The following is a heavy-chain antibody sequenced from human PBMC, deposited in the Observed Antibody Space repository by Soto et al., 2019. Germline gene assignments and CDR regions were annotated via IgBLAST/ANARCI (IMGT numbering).Heavy chain of an antibody. V-gene: IGHV3-33*01. Sequence: GGPLRLSCAASGFTFSSYGVHWVRQAPGKGLEWVAVIWYDGSNKYYADSVKGRFTISRDNSKNTLYLQMNSLRAEDTAVYYCARDFSYKRSGYYYGYWGQGTLVTVSS. D-gene: IGHD3-22*01. J-gene: IGHJ4*02. CDR2: IWYDGSNK. CDR1: GFTFSSYG. CDR3: ARDFSYKRSGYYYGY.